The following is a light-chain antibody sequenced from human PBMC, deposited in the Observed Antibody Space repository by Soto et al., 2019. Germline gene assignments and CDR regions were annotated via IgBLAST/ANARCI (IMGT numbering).Light chain of an antibody. CDR1: SSNIGSNT. CDR3: SSYADIYTFV. V-gene: IGLV1-44*01. J-gene: IGLJ1*01. Sequence: LTQPPSASGTPGQRVTISRSGSSSNIGSNTVSWYQHLPRTAPKLLIYSNNQRPSGVPDRFSGSKSGTSASLAISGLQSEDEADYYCSSYADIYTFVFGTGTKVTVL. CDR2: SNN.